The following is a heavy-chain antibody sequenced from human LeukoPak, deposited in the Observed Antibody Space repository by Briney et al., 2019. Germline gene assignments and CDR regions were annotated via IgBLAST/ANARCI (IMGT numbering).Heavy chain of an antibody. D-gene: IGHD2-21*01. J-gene: IGHJ4*02. Sequence: SQTLSLTCTVSGNSISSGDNYWSWIRQPAGKGLEWIGRIYTSGSTNYNPSLKSRVTISGDTSKNQFSLRLSSVTAADTAVYYCARGMAFVDWGQGTLVTVSS. V-gene: IGHV4-61*02. CDR2: IYTSGST. CDR1: GNSISSGDNY. CDR3: ARGMAFVD.